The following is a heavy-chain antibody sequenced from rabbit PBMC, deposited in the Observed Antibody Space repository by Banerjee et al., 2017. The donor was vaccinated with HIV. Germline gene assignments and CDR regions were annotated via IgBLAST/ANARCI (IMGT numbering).Heavy chain of an antibody. D-gene: IGHD8-1*01. CDR2: IYTSDGST. V-gene: IGHV1S45*01. Sequence: QEQLEESGGDLVKPGGSLTLTCTASGFSFSGSYWICWVRQAPGKGLEWIACIYTSDGSTWYANWAKGRFTISRTSSTTVTLYMASLTAADTATYFCARSVAGADWSYALWGPGTLVTVS. CDR1: GFSFSGSYW. CDR3: ARSVAGADWSYAL. J-gene: IGHJ4*01.